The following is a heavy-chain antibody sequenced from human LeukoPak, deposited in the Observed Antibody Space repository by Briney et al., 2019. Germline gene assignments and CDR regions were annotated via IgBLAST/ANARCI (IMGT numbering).Heavy chain of an antibody. D-gene: IGHD3-22*01. Sequence: SETLSLTCTVSGGSISSSSYYWGWIRQPPGKGLEWIGSIYHSGSTYYNPSLKSRVTISVDTSKNQFSLKLSSVTAADTAVYYCARALYSSGYYYQSYYYYYYMDVWGKGTTVTVSS. J-gene: IGHJ6*03. V-gene: IGHV4-39*07. CDR1: GGSISSSSYY. CDR3: ARALYSSGYYYQSYYYYYYMDV. CDR2: IYHSGST.